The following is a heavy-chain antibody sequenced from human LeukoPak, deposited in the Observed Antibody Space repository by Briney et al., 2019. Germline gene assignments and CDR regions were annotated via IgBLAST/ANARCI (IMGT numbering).Heavy chain of an antibody. CDR1: GGSISSGGYY. Sequence: SETLSLTCTVSGGSISSGGYYWGWIRQPPGKGLEWIGSIYYSGSTYYNPSLKSRVTISVDTSKNQFSLKLSSVTAADTAVYYCARDVLFRGTMVRGVGIRYFDPWGQGTLVTVSS. CDR2: IYYSGST. CDR3: ARDVLFRGTMVRGVGIRYFDP. D-gene: IGHD3-10*01. J-gene: IGHJ5*02. V-gene: IGHV4-39*07.